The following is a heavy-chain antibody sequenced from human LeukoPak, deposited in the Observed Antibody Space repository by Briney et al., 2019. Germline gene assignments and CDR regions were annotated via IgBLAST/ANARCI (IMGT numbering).Heavy chain of an antibody. CDR3: ARRRDGYNEDFFDY. CDR2: IFHSGST. CDR1: GGSITSSSYY. Sequence: SETLSLTCTVSGGSITSSSYYWVWIRQPPGKGLEWIGSIFHSGSTYYNASLKSRVTISVGTSRNQFSLKLSSVTAADTAVYYCARRRDGYNEDFFDYWGQGTLVTVSS. J-gene: IGHJ4*02. V-gene: IGHV4-39*01. D-gene: IGHD5-24*01.